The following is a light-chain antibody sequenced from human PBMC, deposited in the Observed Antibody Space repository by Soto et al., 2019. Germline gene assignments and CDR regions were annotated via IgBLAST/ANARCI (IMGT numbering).Light chain of an antibody. J-gene: IGKJ1*01. V-gene: IGKV3-15*01. CDR1: QSVSSN. CDR2: GAS. Sequence: MVMTQSPATMSVSPGERATLSCRASQSVSSNLAWYQHKPGQAPRLLIYGASTRATGIPARFSGSGSGTEFTLTISSLQSENFAVYYCQQYNNWLQTFGQGTKVEIK. CDR3: QQYNNWLQT.